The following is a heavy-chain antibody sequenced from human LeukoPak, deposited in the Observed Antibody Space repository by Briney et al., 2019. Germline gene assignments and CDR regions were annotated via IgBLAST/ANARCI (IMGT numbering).Heavy chain of an antibody. CDR3: ARSDYGDYPGPFDY. V-gene: IGHV3-33*01. CDR2: IWYDGSNK. D-gene: IGHD4-17*01. J-gene: IGHJ4*02. CDR1: GFTFSSYG. Sequence: PGGSLRLSCAASGFTFSSYGMPWVRQAPGKGLEWVAVIWYDGSNKYYADSVKGRFTISRDNSKNTLYLQMNSLRAEDTAVYYCARSDYGDYPGPFDYWGQGTLVTVSS.